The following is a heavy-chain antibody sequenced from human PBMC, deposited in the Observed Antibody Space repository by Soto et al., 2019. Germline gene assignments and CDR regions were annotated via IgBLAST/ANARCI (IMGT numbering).Heavy chain of an antibody. CDR1: GFTFSTCG. Sequence: PGGSLRLSCAASGFTFSTCGMSWVRQAPGKGLEWVSTISGSGGNTYYADSVKGRFTISRDNSKSTLYLQMNSLRVEDTAIYYCAKGGYKYGYYYYGMDVWGQGTTVTVS. CDR2: ISGSGGNT. D-gene: IGHD5-18*01. CDR3: AKGGYKYGYYYYGMDV. J-gene: IGHJ6*02. V-gene: IGHV3-23*01.